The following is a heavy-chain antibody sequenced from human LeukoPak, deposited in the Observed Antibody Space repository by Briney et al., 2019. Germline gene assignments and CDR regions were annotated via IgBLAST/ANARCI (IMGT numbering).Heavy chain of an antibody. Sequence: ASVKVSCKASGYTFSNYGISWVRQAPGLGLEWMGWTSYNGNTNYAQKFQDRVTMTTDTSTTSAYMELRSLESDDTAVYYCARHSGSGRQALGYWGQGTLVTVSS. J-gene: IGHJ4*02. CDR2: TSYNGNT. CDR1: GYTFSNYG. CDR3: ARHSGSGRQALGY. V-gene: IGHV1-18*04. D-gene: IGHD5-12*01.